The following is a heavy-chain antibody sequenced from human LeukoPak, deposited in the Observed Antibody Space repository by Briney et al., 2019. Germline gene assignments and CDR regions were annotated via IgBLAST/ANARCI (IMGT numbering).Heavy chain of an antibody. CDR3: AKNPRLEGWIYFDS. Sequence: GGSLRLSCAASGFTFSSNGMSWVRQAPGKGLEWVSSISGSGGRIDYADSVKGRFTISRDNSKNTLSLQMNSLTAEDTAVYYCAKNPRLEGWIYFDSWGQGILVTVSS. CDR2: ISGSGGRI. CDR1: GFTFSSNG. J-gene: IGHJ4*02. V-gene: IGHV3-23*01. D-gene: IGHD1-1*01.